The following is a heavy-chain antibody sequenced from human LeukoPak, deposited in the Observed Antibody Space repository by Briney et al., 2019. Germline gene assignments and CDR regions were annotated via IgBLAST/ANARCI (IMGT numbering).Heavy chain of an antibody. D-gene: IGHD4-11*01. CDR1: GYSISSGYY. V-gene: IGHV4-38-2*02. J-gene: IGHJ4*02. Sequence: PSETLSLTCTVSGYSISSGYYWGWIRQPPGKGLEWIGSIYHSGSTYYNPSLKSRVTISVDTSKNQFSLKLSSVTAADTAVYYCARDTTVTDFDYWGQGTLVAVSS. CDR3: ARDTTVTDFDY. CDR2: IYHSGST.